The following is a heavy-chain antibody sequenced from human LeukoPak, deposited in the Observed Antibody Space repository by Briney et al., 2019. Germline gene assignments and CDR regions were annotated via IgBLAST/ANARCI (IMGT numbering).Heavy chain of an antibody. Sequence: PGGSLRLSCAASGFTFSSYAMSWVRQAPGKGLEWVSGISWNSGSIGYADSVKGRFTISRDNAKNSLYLQMNSLRAEDTALYYCAKSVGSENYYGMDVWGQGTTVTVSS. CDR3: AKSVGSENYYGMDV. V-gene: IGHV3-9*01. D-gene: IGHD2-15*01. CDR2: ISWNSGSI. CDR1: GFTFSSYA. J-gene: IGHJ6*02.